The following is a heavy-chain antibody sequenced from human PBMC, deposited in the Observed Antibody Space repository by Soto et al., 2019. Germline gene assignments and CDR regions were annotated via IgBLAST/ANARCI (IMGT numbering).Heavy chain of an antibody. CDR1: GFTVSSYA. J-gene: IGHJ4*02. CDR2: ISGSGGST. D-gene: IGHD3-22*01. Sequence: HPGGSLRLSCAASGFTVSSYAMSWVRQAPGKGLEWVSAISGSGGSTYYADSVKGRFTISRDNSKNTLYLQMNSLRAEDTAVYYCADSSGYYSAGYRGQGTLVTVSS. CDR3: ADSSGYYSAGY. V-gene: IGHV3-23*01.